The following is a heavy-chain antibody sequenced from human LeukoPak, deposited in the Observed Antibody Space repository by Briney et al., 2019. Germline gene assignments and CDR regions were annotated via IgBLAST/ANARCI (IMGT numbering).Heavy chain of an antibody. D-gene: IGHD3-22*01. CDR3: ARERGGGVVAYYYDSSGYETGAFDI. J-gene: IGHJ3*02. CDR1: GGTFSSYA. V-gene: IGHV1-69*06. CDR2: IIPIFGSA. Sequence: SVKVSCKASGGTFSSYAISWVRQAPGQGLEWMGGIIPIFGSANYAQKFQGRVTITADKSTSTAYMELSSLRSEDTAVYYCARERGGGVVAYYYDSSGYETGAFDIWGQGTMVTVSS.